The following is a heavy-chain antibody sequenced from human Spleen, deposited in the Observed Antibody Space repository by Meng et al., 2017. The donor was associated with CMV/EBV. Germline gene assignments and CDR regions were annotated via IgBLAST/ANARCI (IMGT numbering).Heavy chain of an antibody. CDR1: GFTFSAYV. Sequence: LSLTCAASGFTFSAYVMSWVCQAPGKGLEWISTISGSDGTTDYADSVKGRFTISRDNSKNTVYLQMSSLRAEDTALYYCAKVWGNWGQGTLVTVSS. J-gene: IGHJ4*02. CDR3: AKVWGN. CDR2: ISGSDGTT. D-gene: IGHD1-26*01. V-gene: IGHV3-23*01.